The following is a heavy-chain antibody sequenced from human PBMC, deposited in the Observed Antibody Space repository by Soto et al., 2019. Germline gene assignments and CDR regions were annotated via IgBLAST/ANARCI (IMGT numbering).Heavy chain of an antibody. J-gene: IGHJ4*02. CDR1: GGTFNNYA. D-gene: IGHD3-3*01. CDR3: AREVEVHTPVFGL. CDR2: ISPMFGKA. Sequence: QVQLVQYGAEVKRPGSSVKVSCKASGGTFNNYAINWVRQAPGQGLEWMGDISPMFGKANYAQKYQGRVKLSADDSTATAYLELSSLRSEDRDLYYCAREVEVHTPVFGLWGQGSLVTVSS. V-gene: IGHV1-69*01.